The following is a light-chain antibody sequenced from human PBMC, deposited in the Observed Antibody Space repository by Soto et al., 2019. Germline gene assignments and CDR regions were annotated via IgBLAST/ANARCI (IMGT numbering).Light chain of an antibody. CDR2: DAS. Sequence: DIQLTQSPSTLSASVGDRVTITCRASQGISNLLAWYQQKPWQVPKLLIYDASTLESEVSSRFSGSGSGAEFSLTISGLQPDDFASYYCQHYNRFSLTGGGGTKVEIK. CDR1: QGISNL. J-gene: IGKJ4*01. CDR3: QHYNRFSLT. V-gene: IGKV1-5*01.